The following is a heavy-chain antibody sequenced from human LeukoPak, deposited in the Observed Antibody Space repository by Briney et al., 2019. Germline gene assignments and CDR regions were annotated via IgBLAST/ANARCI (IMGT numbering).Heavy chain of an antibody. Sequence: ASVKVSCKASGYTFNSYDINWVRQATGQGLEWMGWMNPNSGNTGYAQKFQGRVILTRDTSISTAYMELSSLRSEDTAVYYCARRAYNYDSSCYQHWGQGTLVAVSS. CDR3: ARRAYNYDSSCYQH. J-gene: IGHJ4*02. CDR1: GYTFNSYD. V-gene: IGHV1-8*01. CDR2: MNPNSGNT. D-gene: IGHD3-22*01.